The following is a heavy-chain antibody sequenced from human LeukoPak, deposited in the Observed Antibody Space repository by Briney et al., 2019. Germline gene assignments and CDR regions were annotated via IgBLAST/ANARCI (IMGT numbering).Heavy chain of an antibody. CDR1: GGSLSRYH. CDR3: ARQGMGSGLYYFDY. Sequence: SETLSLTCTVSGGSLSRYHWSWIREPTGKGLEWIGYIYYSGSTNYHPSLKSRVTISVDTSKNLFSLKLSSVTAADTAVYYCARQGMGSGLYYFDYWGQGTLVTVSS. J-gene: IGHJ4*02. D-gene: IGHD2-15*01. V-gene: IGHV4-59*08. CDR2: IYYSGST.